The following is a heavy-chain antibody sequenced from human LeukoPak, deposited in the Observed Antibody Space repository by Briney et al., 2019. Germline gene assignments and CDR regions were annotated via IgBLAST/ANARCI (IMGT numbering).Heavy chain of an antibody. Sequence: EASVKVSCKASGGTFSSYAISWVRQAPGQGLEWMGRIIPIFGTANYAQKFQGRVTITTDEPTSTAYMELSSLRSEDTAVYYCARDSRYSSSSDAFDIWGQGTMVTVSS. J-gene: IGHJ3*02. D-gene: IGHD6-6*01. CDR3: ARDSRYSSSSDAFDI. V-gene: IGHV1-69*05. CDR2: IIPIFGTA. CDR1: GGTFSSYA.